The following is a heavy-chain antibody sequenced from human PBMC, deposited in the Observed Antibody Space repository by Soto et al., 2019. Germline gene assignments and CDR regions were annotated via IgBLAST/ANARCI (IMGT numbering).Heavy chain of an antibody. Sequence: QVQLVESGGGVVQPGRSLRLSCAASGFTFSSYGMHWVRQAPGKGLEWVAVISYDGSNKYYADSVKGRFTISRDNSKNTLDLHLNSLRAEETAVYYWAKDPSWDGSGSPDFDYWGQGTLVTVSS. CDR2: ISYDGSNK. CDR1: GFTFSSYG. V-gene: IGHV3-30*18. J-gene: IGHJ4*02. CDR3: AKDPSWDGSGSPDFDY. D-gene: IGHD3-10*01.